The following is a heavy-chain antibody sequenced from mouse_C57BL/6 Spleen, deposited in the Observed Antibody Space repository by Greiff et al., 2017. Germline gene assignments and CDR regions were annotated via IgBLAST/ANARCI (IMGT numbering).Heavy chain of an antibody. Sequence: EVMLVESGGGLVQSGRSLRLSCATSGFTFSDFYMEWVRQAPGKGLEWIAASRNKANDYTTEYSASVKGRFIVSRDTSQSILYLQMNALRAEDTAIYYCARDYDYDDAMDYWGQGTSVTVSS. CDR3: ARDYDYDDAMDY. D-gene: IGHD2-4*01. CDR1: GFTFSDFY. CDR2: SRNKANDYTT. V-gene: IGHV7-1*01. J-gene: IGHJ4*01.